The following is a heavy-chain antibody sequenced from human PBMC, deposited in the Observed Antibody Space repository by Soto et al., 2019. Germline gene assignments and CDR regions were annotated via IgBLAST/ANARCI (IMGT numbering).Heavy chain of an antibody. V-gene: IGHV4-30-4*01. CDR3: ARIVGGTYSSSWFRHYYYGMDV. CDR1: GGSISSGDYY. Sequence: QVQLQESGPGLVKPSQTLSLTCTVSGGSISSGDYYWSWIRQPPGKGLEWIGYIYYSGSTYYNPSLKSRVTISVDTSKNQFSLKLSSVTAADTAVYYCARIVGGTYSSSWFRHYYYGMDVWGQGTTVTVSS. D-gene: IGHD6-13*01. J-gene: IGHJ6*02. CDR2: IYYSGST.